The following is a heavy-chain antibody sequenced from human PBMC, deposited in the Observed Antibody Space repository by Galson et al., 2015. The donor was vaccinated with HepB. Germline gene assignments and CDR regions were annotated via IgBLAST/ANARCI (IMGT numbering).Heavy chain of an antibody. D-gene: IGHD3-3*01. J-gene: IGHJ3*02. Sequence: SVKVSCKASGYTFTSYGISWVRQAPGQGLEWMGWISAYNGNTNYAQKLQGRVTMTTDTSTSTAYMELRSLRSDDTAVYYCARDTAYLLRFLEWLTDDAFDIWGQGTMVTVSS. CDR2: ISAYNGNT. V-gene: IGHV1-18*01. CDR3: ARDTAYLLRFLEWLTDDAFDI. CDR1: GYTFTSYG.